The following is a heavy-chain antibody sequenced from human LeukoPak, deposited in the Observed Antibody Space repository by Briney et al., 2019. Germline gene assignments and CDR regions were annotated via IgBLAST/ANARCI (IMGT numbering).Heavy chain of an antibody. CDR2: IETSGNT. J-gene: IGHJ6*03. CDR1: GGSISSYY. D-gene: IGHD3-10*01. V-gene: IGHV4-4*07. CDR3: ARDPGTLLRGSRRGYDGNYYYMDV. Sequence: PSETLSLTCPVSGGSISSYYWSWIRQPAGKGLEWIGRIETSGNTNYKPSLKSRVTMSVDTSKNQFSRKLSSVTAADTAVYYCARDPGTLLRGSRRGYDGNYYYMDVWGKGTTVTISS.